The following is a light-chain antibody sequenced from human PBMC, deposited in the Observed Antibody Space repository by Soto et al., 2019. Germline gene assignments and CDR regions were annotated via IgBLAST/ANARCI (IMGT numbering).Light chain of an antibody. CDR2: RNN. CDR3: TAWDNSLSGPL. J-gene: IGLJ2*01. CDR1: SSNIGSNY. V-gene: IGLV1-47*01. Sequence: QSVLTQPPSASGTPGQRVTIFCSGSSSNIGSNYVYWYQQLPGAAPKLLIYRNNQRPSGVPDRFSGSKSGPSASLALSGVRSEDEADYDCTAWDNSLSGPLFGGGTKLTVL.